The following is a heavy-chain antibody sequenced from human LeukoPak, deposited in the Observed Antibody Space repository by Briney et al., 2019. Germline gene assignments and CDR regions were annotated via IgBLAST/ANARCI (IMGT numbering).Heavy chain of an antibody. CDR2: ISSSSSYI. CDR3: ARDRGITIFGVVRNWFDP. J-gene: IGHJ5*02. V-gene: IGHV3-21*01. Sequence: GGSLRLSCAASGFTFSSYSMNWVPQAPGKGLEWVSSISSSSSYIYYAHSVKGRSTISRDNAKTSLYLQMNSLRAEDTAVYYCARDRGITIFGVVRNWFDPWGQGTLVTVSS. CDR1: GFTFSSYS. D-gene: IGHD3-3*01.